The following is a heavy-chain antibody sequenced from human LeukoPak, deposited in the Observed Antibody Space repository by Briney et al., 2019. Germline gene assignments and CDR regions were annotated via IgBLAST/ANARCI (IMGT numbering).Heavy chain of an antibody. Sequence: SETLSLTCTVSGASISRSDYFWGWIRQPPGKGLEWIGSIYYSGSTYYSPSLKGRVTISVDTSKNQFSLKQNSVTAADTAVYYCARSSEYGDPLNYWGQGTLVTVSS. CDR3: ARSSEYGDPLNY. CDR2: IYYSGST. J-gene: IGHJ4*02. V-gene: IGHV4-39*01. D-gene: IGHD4-17*01. CDR1: GASISRSDYF.